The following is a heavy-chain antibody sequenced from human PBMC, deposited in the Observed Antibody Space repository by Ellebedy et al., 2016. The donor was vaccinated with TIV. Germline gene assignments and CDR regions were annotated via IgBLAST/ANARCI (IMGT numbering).Heavy chain of an antibody. D-gene: IGHD4-11*01. Sequence: GESLKISCAASGFTFGNYWMSWVRQAPGKGLEWVANIKNDGSERYYVDSVEGRFTISRDNAKNSLYLQMSSLRAEDTAVYYCARDGRYSNQWYYYGMDVWGQGTTVTVSS. CDR2: IKNDGSER. J-gene: IGHJ6*02. CDR1: GFTFGNYW. V-gene: IGHV3-7*03. CDR3: ARDGRYSNQWYYYGMDV.